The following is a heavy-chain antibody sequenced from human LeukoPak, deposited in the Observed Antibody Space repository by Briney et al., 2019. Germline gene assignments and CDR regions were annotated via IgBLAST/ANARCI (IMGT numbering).Heavy chain of an antibody. J-gene: IGHJ4*02. Sequence: GGSLRLSCTASGFTFGDYAMSWVRQAPGRGPEWVANIKQDGSEIYYVDSVKGRFTISRDNAKNSLYLQMNSLRAEDTAVYYCARDKTVGATILDYWGQGTLVTVSS. CDR2: IKQDGSEI. V-gene: IGHV3-7*05. CDR1: GFTFGDYA. CDR3: ARDKTVGATILDY. D-gene: IGHD1-26*01.